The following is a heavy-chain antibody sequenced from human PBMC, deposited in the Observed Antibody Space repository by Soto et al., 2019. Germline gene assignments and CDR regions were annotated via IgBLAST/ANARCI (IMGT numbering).Heavy chain of an antibody. D-gene: IGHD3-3*01. Sequence: QVQLQESGPGLVKPSQTLSLSCTVSGGSVSRGDNCWSWIRQPPGKGLEWIGCIYYSGSTHYNPSLXSXXIISVDTSKTQFSLRLSSVAAADTAVYFCARVNTVFGVIKDWGQGTLVTVSS. CDR1: GGSVSRGDNC. J-gene: IGHJ4*02. V-gene: IGHV4-30-4*01. CDR2: IYYSGST. CDR3: ARVNTVFGVIKD.